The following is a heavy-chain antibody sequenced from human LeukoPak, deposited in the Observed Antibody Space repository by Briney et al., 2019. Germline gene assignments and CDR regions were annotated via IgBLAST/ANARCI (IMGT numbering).Heavy chain of an antibody. CDR2: IYYSENT. Sequence: SETLSLTCTVSGGSISSSSYYWGWIRQPPGKGLEWIGNIYYSENTYSNPSLKSRVTISVDTSKNQFSLKLSSVTAADTAVYYCASLHTIFGHWGQGTLVTVSS. J-gene: IGHJ4*02. D-gene: IGHD3-3*01. CDR1: GGSISSSSYY. CDR3: ASLHTIFGH. V-gene: IGHV4-39*01.